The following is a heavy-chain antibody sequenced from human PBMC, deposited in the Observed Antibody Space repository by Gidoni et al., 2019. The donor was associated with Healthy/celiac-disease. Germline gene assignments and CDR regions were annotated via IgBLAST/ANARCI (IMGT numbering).Heavy chain of an antibody. Sequence: QVQLQQWGAGLLQPSETLSLTCAVYGGSFSGYYWSWIRQPPGKGLEWIGEINHSGSTNYNPSLKSRVTISVDTSKNQFSLKLSSVTAADTAVYYCARRYSSGWYNRLFDYWGQGTLVTVSS. CDR3: ARRYSSGWYNRLFDY. V-gene: IGHV4-34*01. D-gene: IGHD6-19*01. CDR2: INHSGST. CDR1: GGSFSGYY. J-gene: IGHJ4*02.